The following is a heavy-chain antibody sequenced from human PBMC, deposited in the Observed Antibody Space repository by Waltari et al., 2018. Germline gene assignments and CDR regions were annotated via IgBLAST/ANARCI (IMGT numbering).Heavy chain of an antibody. J-gene: IGHJ4*02. CDR1: GSPISRYYF. D-gene: IGHD3-22*01. CDR2: IFHSGDT. CDR3: VRDWRAGYFGPVRDTSFDH. V-gene: IGHV4-38-2*02. Sequence: LRRSGQGRVSLSGPLPPPSRVPGSPISRYYFGGGLGQPPGRGLEGIGSIFHSGDTYYHPSLKSRVTISVDTSKNQLSLKLHSVTAADTAVYYCVRDWRAGYFGPVRDTSFDHWGQGTLVTVSS.